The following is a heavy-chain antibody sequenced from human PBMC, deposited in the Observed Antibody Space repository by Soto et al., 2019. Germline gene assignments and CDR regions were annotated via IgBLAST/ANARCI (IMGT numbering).Heavy chain of an antibody. CDR3: AKGGPGSSLDY. CDR1: GFTFGIYA. D-gene: IGHD3-10*01. CDR2: ISVSGGST. J-gene: IGHJ4*02. Sequence: WGPMILSCWPSGFTFGIYAMSSVSQAPGKGLAWVSAISVSGGSTYYADSVKGRFTISRDNSKNTLYLQMNSLRAEDTAVYYCAKGGPGSSLDYWGQGTLVTVSS. V-gene: IGHV3-23*01.